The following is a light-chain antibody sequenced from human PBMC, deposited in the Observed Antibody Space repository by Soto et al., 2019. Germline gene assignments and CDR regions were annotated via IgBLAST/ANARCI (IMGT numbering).Light chain of an antibody. CDR3: QQYKNWLALT. CDR1: QSVSSN. V-gene: IGKV3D-15*01. CDR2: GAS. J-gene: IGKJ4*01. Sequence: EIVMKQSPATLSVSPGERATLSCRASQSVSSNLAWYQQKPGQAPRLLIYGASTRATGIPGRFSGSGSGTEFTLTISSLQSEDSAVYYCQQYKNWLALTFGGGTKVDIK.